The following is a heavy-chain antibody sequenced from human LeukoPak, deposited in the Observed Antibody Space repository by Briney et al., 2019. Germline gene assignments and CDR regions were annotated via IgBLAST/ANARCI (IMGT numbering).Heavy chain of an antibody. CDR3: ARDGYYYDSSGYYSSYYFDY. Sequence: ASVKVSRKASGYTFNNYGISWVRQAPGQGLEWMGWINAYNGDTRYAQKVQGRVTMTTDTSTSTAYMELRSLRADDTAVYFCARDGYYYDSSGYYSSYYFDYWGQGTLVTVSS. CDR2: INAYNGDT. V-gene: IGHV1-18*01. J-gene: IGHJ4*02. CDR1: GYTFNNYG. D-gene: IGHD3-22*01.